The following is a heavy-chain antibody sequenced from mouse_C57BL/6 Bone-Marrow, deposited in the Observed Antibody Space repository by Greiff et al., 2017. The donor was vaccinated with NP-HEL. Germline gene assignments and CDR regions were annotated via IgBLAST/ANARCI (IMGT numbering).Heavy chain of an antibody. J-gene: IGHJ4*01. Sequence: VQLQQSGPELARPWASVKISCQAFYTFSRRVHFAIRDTNYWMQWVKQRPGQGLEWIGAIYPGNGDTSYNQTFKSKATLTADKSSRTAYMQLISLTSEDSAVYYCAIYYGYDYAMDYWGQGTSVTVSS. CDR1: YTFSRRVH. V-gene: IGHV1-87*01. D-gene: IGHD2-2*01. CDR2: GQGLEWIG. CDR3: SEDSAVYYCAIYYGYDYAMDY.